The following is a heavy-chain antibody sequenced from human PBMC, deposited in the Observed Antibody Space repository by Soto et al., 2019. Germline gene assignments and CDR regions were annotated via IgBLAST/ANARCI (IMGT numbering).Heavy chain of an antibody. CDR2: IYHSGST. CDR1: GGSIISGGYS. CDR3: ARGIGYSSSIFDY. J-gene: IGHJ4*02. Sequence: LSETLSLTCAVSGGSIISGGYSWSWIRQPPGKGLEWIGYIYHSGSTYYNPSLKSRVTISVDRSKNQFSLKLSSVTAADTAVYYCARGIGYSSSIFDYWGQGTLVTVSS. D-gene: IGHD6-13*01. V-gene: IGHV4-30-2*01.